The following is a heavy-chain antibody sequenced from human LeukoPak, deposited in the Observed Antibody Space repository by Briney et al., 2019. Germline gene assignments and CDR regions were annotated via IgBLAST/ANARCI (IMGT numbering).Heavy chain of an antibody. CDR2: SNSDGKIT. V-gene: IGHV3-74*01. D-gene: IGHD3-3*01. Sequence: GGSLRLSCAASGFTLGRYWMHWFRQAPGTGLVWVARSNSDGKITDYADSVRGRFTTSRDNTKNTVYLQMSSLRAKDTGVYYCARDHHDFWSGYPNYWGQGTLVIVSS. CDR3: ARDHHDFWSGYPNY. J-gene: IGHJ4*02. CDR1: GFTLGRYW.